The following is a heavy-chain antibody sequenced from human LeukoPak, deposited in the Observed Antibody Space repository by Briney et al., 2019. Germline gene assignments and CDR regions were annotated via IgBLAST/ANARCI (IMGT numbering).Heavy chain of an antibody. Sequence: SETLSLTCTVSGGSISSYYWGWIRQPPGKGLEWIGYIYYSGSTNYNPSLKSRVTISVDTSKNQFSLKLSSVTAADTAVYYCARQRYCSSTSCSEEYNWFDPWGQGTLVTVSS. CDR3: ARQRYCSSTSCSEEYNWFDP. CDR1: GGSISSYY. V-gene: IGHV4-59*01. J-gene: IGHJ5*02. CDR2: IYYSGST. D-gene: IGHD2-2*01.